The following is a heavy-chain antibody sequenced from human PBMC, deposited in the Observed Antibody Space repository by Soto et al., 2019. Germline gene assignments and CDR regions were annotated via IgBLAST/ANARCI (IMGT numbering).Heavy chain of an antibody. CDR1: GYTFTSYD. V-gene: IGHV1-8*01. CDR3: ARGAIAARPYYYYGMDV. D-gene: IGHD6-6*01. J-gene: IGHJ6*02. Sequence: SVKVSCKASGYTFTSYDINWVRQATGQGLEWMGWMNPNSGNTGYAQKFQGRVTMTRNTSISTAYMELSSLRSEDTAVYYCARGAIAARPYYYYGMDVWGQGTTVTVSS. CDR2: MNPNSGNT.